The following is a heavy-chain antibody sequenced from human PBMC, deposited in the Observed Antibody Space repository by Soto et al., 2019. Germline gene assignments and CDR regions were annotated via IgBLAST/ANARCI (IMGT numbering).Heavy chain of an antibody. CDR1: GFTFSSYG. CDR3: ARDFVLKGQQLVPYFDY. J-gene: IGHJ4*02. CDR2: ILYDGSNK. D-gene: IGHD6-13*01. V-gene: IGHV3-33*01. Sequence: QVQLVESGGGVVQPGRSLRLSCAASGFTFSSYGMHWVRQAPGKGLEWVAVILYDGSNKYYADSVKGRFTISRDNSKNTLYLQMNSLRAEDTAVYYCARDFVLKGQQLVPYFDYWGQGTLVTVSS.